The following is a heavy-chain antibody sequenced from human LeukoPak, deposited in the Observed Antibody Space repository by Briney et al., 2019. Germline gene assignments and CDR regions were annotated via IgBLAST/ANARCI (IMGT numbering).Heavy chain of an antibody. CDR3: ARAAEDDRELLNYYFDY. CDR1: GFTFSDYY. V-gene: IGHV3-11*01. CDR2: ISSSGSTI. D-gene: IGHD1-26*01. Sequence: GGSLRLSCAASGFTFSDYYMSWIRQAPGKGLEWVSYISSSGSTIYYADSVKGRFTISRDNAKNSLYLQMNSLRAEDTAVYYCARAAEDDRELLNYYFDYWGQGTLVTVSS. J-gene: IGHJ4*02.